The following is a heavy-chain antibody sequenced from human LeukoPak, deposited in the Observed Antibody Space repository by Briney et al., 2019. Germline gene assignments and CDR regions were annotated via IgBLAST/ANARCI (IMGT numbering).Heavy chain of an antibody. CDR3: ARWEGGSYYDFDY. Sequence: PSETLSLTCAVYGGAFSGYYWSWIRQPPGKGQEWIGEINHSGSTNYNPSLKSRVNISVDTSKNQFSLKLSSVTAADTAVYYCARWEGGSYYDFDYWGQGPLVTVSS. V-gene: IGHV4-34*01. D-gene: IGHD1-26*01. CDR2: INHSGST. CDR1: GGAFSGYY. J-gene: IGHJ4*02.